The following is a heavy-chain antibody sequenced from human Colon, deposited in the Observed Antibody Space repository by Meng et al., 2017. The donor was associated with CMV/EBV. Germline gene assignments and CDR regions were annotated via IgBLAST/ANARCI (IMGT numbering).Heavy chain of an antibody. CDR3: ARQVSSSSTYVS. J-gene: IGHJ5*02. Sequence: EVGVVESGVGFVLPGESLRLSCAASGFTFSNSYMIWVRQAPGKGLEWVSALYSGGITYYADSVKGRFAISADNSKNTLYLQMDGLRAEDTAVYYCARQVSSSSTYVSWGQGTLVTVSS. CDR2: LYSGGIT. CDR1: GFTFSNSY. V-gene: IGHV3-66*04. D-gene: IGHD2-2*01.